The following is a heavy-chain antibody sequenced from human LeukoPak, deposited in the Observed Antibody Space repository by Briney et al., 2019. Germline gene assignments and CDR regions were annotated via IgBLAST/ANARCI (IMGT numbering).Heavy chain of an antibody. J-gene: IGHJ2*01. V-gene: IGHV3-53*01. D-gene: IGHD4-17*01. CDR2: ICSGGST. CDR3: ARVWGTNDYGDHYWYFDL. CDR1: GFTVSSNY. Sequence: GGSLRLSCAASGFTVSSNYMSWVRQAPGKGLEWVSVICSGGSTYYADSVKGRFTISRDNSKNTLYLQMNSLRAEDTAVYYCARVWGTNDYGDHYWYFDLWGRGTLVTVSS.